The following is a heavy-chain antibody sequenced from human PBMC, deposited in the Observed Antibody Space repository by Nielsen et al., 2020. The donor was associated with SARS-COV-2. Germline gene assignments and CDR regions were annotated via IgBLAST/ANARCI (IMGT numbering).Heavy chain of an antibody. Sequence: ASVKVSCKDSGYTFTNFGISWVRQAPGQGLEWMGWISAYNGNTNFAQKFQDRVTMATDTSTSTAYLELRSLTSDDTAVYFCARDSRIIVADMVKLDPWGQGTLVTVSS. CDR3: ARDSRIIVADMVKLDP. CDR2: ISAYNGNT. CDR1: GYTFTNFG. D-gene: IGHD6-19*01. V-gene: IGHV1-18*01. J-gene: IGHJ5*02.